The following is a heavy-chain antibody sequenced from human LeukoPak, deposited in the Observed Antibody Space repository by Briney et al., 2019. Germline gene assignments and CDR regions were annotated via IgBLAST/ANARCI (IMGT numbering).Heavy chain of an antibody. D-gene: IGHD2-2*02. V-gene: IGHV4-34*01. CDR3: ARRRYCSSTSCYISRAFDI. Sequence: PSQTLSLTCAVYGGSFSGYYWSWIRQPPGKGLEWIGEINHSGSTNYNPSLKSRVTISVDTSKNQFSLKLSSVTAADTAVYYCARRRYCSSTSCYISRAFDIWGQGTMVTVSS. CDR2: INHSGST. CDR1: GGSFSGYY. J-gene: IGHJ3*02.